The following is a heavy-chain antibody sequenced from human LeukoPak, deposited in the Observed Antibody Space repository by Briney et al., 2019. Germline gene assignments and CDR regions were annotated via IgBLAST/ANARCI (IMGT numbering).Heavy chain of an antibody. D-gene: IGHD3-22*01. CDR1: GFTFSNAW. V-gene: IGHV3-15*07. CDR3: ATDFYDST. Sequence: GGSLRLSCATSGFTFSNAWMNWVRQAPGKGLEWVGRIRSNSDGGTIDYAAPVKGRFTLLRDDSKTTLYLQMNSLQTEDTAVYYCATDFYDSTWGQGTLVTVSS. J-gene: IGHJ5*02. CDR2: IRSNSDGGTI.